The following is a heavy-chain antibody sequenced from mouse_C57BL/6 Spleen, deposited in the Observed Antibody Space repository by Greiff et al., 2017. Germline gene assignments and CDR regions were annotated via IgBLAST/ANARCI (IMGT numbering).Heavy chain of an antibody. CDR1: GYAFSSYW. CDR2: IYPGDGDT. Sequence: QVQLKQSGAELVKPGASVKISCKASGYAFSSYWMNWVKQRPGKGLEWIGQIYPGDGDTNYNGKFKGKATLTADKSSSTAYMQLSSLTSEGSAVYFCARFDCDGGAMDYWGQGTSVTVSS. D-gene: IGHD2-4*01. CDR3: ARFDCDGGAMDY. V-gene: IGHV1-80*01. J-gene: IGHJ4*01.